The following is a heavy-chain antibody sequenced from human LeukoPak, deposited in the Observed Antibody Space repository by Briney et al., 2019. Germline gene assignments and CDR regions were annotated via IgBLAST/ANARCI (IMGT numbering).Heavy chain of an antibody. Sequence: SETLSFTCTVSTDSITTYYWTWVRQPPGKGLEYIGYVYYTGSTNYNPSLKSRVTISLDTSKNQFSLKLTSVTAADTAAYYCARDPPGSGSYLDYWGQGTLVTVSS. D-gene: IGHD3-10*01. J-gene: IGHJ4*02. CDR1: TDSITTYY. CDR2: VYYTGST. V-gene: IGHV4-59*01. CDR3: ARDPPGSGSYLDY.